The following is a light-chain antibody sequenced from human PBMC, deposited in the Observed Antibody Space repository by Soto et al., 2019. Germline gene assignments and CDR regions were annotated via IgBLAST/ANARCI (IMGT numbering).Light chain of an antibody. CDR2: DAS. J-gene: IGKJ5*01. V-gene: IGKV1-5*01. Sequence: DIQMTQSPSTLSASVGDRVTITCRASQSISSWLAWYQQKPGKAPNLLIYDASSLESGVPSRFSGSASGTDFTLTISNLQPEDFAGYYCQQTYSSPITFGQGTRLEIK. CDR1: QSISSW. CDR3: QQTYSSPIT.